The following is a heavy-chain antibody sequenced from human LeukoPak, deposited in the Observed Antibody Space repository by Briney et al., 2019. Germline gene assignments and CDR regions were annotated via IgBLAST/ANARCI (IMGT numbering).Heavy chain of an antibody. CDR3: ARVLDGKDAFDI. D-gene: IGHD1-26*01. CDR2: IIPIFGIA. Sequence: SVKVSCKASGGTFSSYAISWVRQAPGQRLEWMGRIIPIFGIANYAQKFQGRVTITADKSTSTAYMELSSLRSEDTAVYYCARVLDGKDAFDIWGQGTMVTVSS. V-gene: IGHV1-69*04. J-gene: IGHJ3*02. CDR1: GGTFSSYA.